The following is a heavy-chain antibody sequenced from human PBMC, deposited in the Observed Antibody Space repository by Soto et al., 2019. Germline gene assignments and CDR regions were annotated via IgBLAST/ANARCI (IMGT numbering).Heavy chain of an antibody. D-gene: IGHD1-26*01. CDR2: IYYSGST. J-gene: IGHJ5*02. V-gene: IGHV4-61*01. CDR1: GGSVNSGSYY. Sequence: QVQLQESGPGLVKPSETLSLTCTVSGGSVNSGSYYWSWIRQPPGKGLEWIGNIYYSGSTIYNPSLKSRVTTAVDTSKCQFSLKLTSVTAADTAVYYCAREQRSSVSPWFDPWGQGTLVTVSS. CDR3: AREQRSSVSPWFDP.